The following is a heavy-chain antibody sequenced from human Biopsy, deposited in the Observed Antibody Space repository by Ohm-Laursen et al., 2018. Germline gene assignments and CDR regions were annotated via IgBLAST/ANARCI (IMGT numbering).Heavy chain of an antibody. CDR1: GFTLSTYW. Sequence: SLRLSCAASGFTLSTYWMHWVRQVPGRGLVWVSRISSDGSSVSYADSVEGRLTVSRDNAKNTLYLQMNSLRAEDTAVYYCARVVTFPGISTDVWGQGTTVTVSS. CDR2: ISSDGSSV. CDR3: ARVVTFPGISTDV. J-gene: IGHJ6*02. V-gene: IGHV3-74*01. D-gene: IGHD2-21*02.